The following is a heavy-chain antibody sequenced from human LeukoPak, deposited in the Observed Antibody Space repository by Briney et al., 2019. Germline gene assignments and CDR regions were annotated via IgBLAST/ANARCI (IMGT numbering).Heavy chain of an antibody. Sequence: PSETLSLTCTVSGGSINSRNYSWGWIRQPPGKGLEWIGSIYYSGNTYDNPSLKSRVTISVDMSKNQFSLKLSSVTAADTAMYYCARHHAALDWVLYYFDYWGQGTLVTVSS. CDR2: IYYSGNT. V-gene: IGHV4-39*01. D-gene: IGHD3-9*01. CDR3: ARHHAALDWVLYYFDY. CDR1: GGSINSRNYS. J-gene: IGHJ4*02.